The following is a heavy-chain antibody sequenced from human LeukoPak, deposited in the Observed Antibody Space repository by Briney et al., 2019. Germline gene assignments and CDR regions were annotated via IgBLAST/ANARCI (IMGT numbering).Heavy chain of an antibody. CDR2: VIPIFGTA. J-gene: IGHJ4*02. D-gene: IGHD3-22*01. CDR1: GGTFSSYA. V-gene: IGHV1-69*05. Sequence: SVKVSCKASGGTFSSYAISWVRQAPGQGLEWMGRVIPIFGTANYAQKFQGRVTITTDESTSTAYMELSSLRSEDTAVYYCARVPLSGYYDSSGYMSYWGQGTLVTVSS. CDR3: ARVPLSGYYDSSGYMSY.